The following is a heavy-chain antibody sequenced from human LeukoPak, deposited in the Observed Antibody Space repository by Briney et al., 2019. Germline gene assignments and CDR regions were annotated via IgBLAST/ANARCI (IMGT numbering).Heavy chain of an antibody. CDR2: ISSSSSTI. V-gene: IGHV3-48*01. Sequence: PGGSLRLSCAASGFSFSSYSMNWVRQAPGKGLEWVSYISSSSSTIYYVDSVKGRFTISRDNAKNSLYLQMNSLRAEDTAVYYCARLGYSYGHTYFDYWSQGTLVTVSS. CDR3: ARLGYSYGHTYFDY. CDR1: GFSFSSYS. J-gene: IGHJ4*02. D-gene: IGHD5-18*01.